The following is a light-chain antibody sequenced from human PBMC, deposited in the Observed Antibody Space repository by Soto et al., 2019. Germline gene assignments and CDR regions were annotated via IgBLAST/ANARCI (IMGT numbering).Light chain of an antibody. CDR3: CSYAGSYTWV. V-gene: IGLV2-11*01. CDR1: SSDVGGYNF. J-gene: IGLJ1*01. CDR2: DVS. Sequence: QSALTQPRSVSGSPGQSVTISCTGTSSDVGGYNFVSWYQQHPGKAPKLMNYDVSKRPSGVPDRFSGSKSGNTASLTISGLQAEDEADYYCCSYAGSYTWVFGTGTKVTVL.